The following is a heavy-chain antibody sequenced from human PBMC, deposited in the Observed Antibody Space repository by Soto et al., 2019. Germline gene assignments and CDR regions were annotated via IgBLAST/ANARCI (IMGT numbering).Heavy chain of an antibody. CDR2: IKRSGRT. J-gene: IGHJ6*02. V-gene: IGHV4-34*01. D-gene: IGHD6-13*01. CDR1: GGSFSGYS. Sequence: SETLSRTCAVYGGSFSGYSWIWIRQPPGEGLEWIGGIKRSGRTNYNPSLKSRVTISVDTSKNQFSLKLSSVTAADTAVYYCARVTAAPDYYYYGMDVWGQGTTVTVSS. CDR3: ARVTAAPDYYYYGMDV.